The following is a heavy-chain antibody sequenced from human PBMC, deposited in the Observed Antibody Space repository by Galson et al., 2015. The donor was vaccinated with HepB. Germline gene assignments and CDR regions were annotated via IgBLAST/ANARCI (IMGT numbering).Heavy chain of an antibody. CDR2: ISGSGGST. J-gene: IGHJ4*02. D-gene: IGHD2-2*01. V-gene: IGHV3-23*01. CDR1: GFTFSSYG. Sequence: SLRLSCAASGFTFSSYGMHWVRQAPGKGLEWVSAISGSGGSTYYADSVKGRFTISRDNSKNTLYLQMNSLRAEDTAVYYCAKDFEGYCSSTSCYNPDFDYWGQGTLVTVSS. CDR3: AKDFEGYCSSTSCYNPDFDY.